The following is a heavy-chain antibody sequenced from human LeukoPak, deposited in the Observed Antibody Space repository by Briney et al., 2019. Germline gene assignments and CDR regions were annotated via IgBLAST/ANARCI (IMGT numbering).Heavy chain of an antibody. CDR1: GFTFSSYA. J-gene: IGHJ6*02. Sequence: PGGSLRLSCAASGFTFSSYAMSWVRQAPGKGLEWVSAISGSGGSTYYADSVKGRFTISRDNSKNTLYLQMNSLRAEDTAVYYCAKDPGGSGSYYYCYYGMDVWGQGTTVTVSS. V-gene: IGHV3-23*01. D-gene: IGHD3-10*01. CDR3: AKDPGGSGSYYYCYYGMDV. CDR2: ISGSGGST.